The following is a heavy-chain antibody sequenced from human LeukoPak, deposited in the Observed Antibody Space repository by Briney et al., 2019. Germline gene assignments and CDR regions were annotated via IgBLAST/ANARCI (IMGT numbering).Heavy chain of an antibody. D-gene: IGHD2/OR15-2a*01. CDR3: ARRSSRSFDY. J-gene: IGHJ4*02. CDR2: ISSSGNTI. Sequence: GGSLRLSCAASGFTFSSYEMNWVRQAPGKGLEWVSYISSSGNTIYYADSVKGRFTISRDNAKSSLCLQMSSLRAEDTAVYYCARRSSRSFDYWGQGTLVTVSS. V-gene: IGHV3-48*03. CDR1: GFTFSSYE.